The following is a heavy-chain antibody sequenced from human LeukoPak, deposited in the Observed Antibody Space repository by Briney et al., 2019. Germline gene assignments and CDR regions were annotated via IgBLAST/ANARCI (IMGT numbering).Heavy chain of an antibody. CDR2: ISHSGST. J-gene: IGHJ5*02. CDR1: GYSISIYYH. Sequence: ASETLSLTCAVSGYSISIYYHWGWIRQPPGKGLEWIGSISHSGSTYYNPSLKSRVTISVDTSKNLFSLKLSSVTASDTAVYYCARQANCGGDCYSFDPWGQGTLVTVSS. D-gene: IGHD2-21*01. CDR3: ARQANCGGDCYSFDP. V-gene: IGHV4-38-2*01.